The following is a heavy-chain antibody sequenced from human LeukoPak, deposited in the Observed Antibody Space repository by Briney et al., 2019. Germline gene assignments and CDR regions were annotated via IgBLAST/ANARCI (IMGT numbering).Heavy chain of an antibody. V-gene: IGHV4-4*07. CDR1: GGSISSYY. CDR2: IYTSGST. J-gene: IGHJ3*02. D-gene: IGHD5-18*01. CDR3: ARDRFSGYSYGNWLEDAFDI. Sequence: SETLSLTCTVSGGSISSYYWSWIRQAAGKGLEWIGRIYTSGSTNYNPSLKSRVTMSVDTSKNHFSLKLSSVTAADTAVYYCARDRFSGYSYGNWLEDAFDIWGQGTMVTVSS.